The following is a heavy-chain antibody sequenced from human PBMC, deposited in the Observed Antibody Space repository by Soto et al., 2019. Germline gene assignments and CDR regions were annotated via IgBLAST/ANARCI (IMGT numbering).Heavy chain of an antibody. V-gene: IGHV2-70*01. J-gene: IGHJ4*02. CDR1: GFSLSTSGMC. D-gene: IGHD1-20*01. Sequence: GSGPTLVNPTQTLTLTCTFSGFSLSTSGMCVSWIRQPPGKALEWLALIDWDDDKYYSTSLKTRLTISKDTSKNQVVLTVTNMDPVDTATYYCARIRRYNWTDLYFDYWGQGTLVTVSS. CDR3: ARIRRYNWTDLYFDY. CDR2: IDWDDDK.